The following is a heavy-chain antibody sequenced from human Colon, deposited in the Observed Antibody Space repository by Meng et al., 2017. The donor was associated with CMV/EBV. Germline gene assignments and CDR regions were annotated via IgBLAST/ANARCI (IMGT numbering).Heavy chain of an antibody. J-gene: IGHJ6*02. D-gene: IGHD3-3*01. CDR1: GGSISSYY. CDR2: IYYSGST. CDR3: ARLYYDFWSGPYYYYGMDV. V-gene: IGHV4-59*01. Sequence: GSLRLSCTVSGGSISSYYWSWIRQPPGKGLEWIGYIYYSGSTNYNPSLKSRVTISVDTSKNQFSLKQSSVTAADTAVYYCARLYYDFWSGPYYYYGMDVWGQGTTVTVSS.